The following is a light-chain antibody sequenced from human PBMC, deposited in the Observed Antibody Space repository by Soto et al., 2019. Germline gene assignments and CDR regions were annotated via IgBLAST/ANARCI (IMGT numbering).Light chain of an antibody. CDR2: QVT. V-gene: IGLV2-14*01. Sequence: QSVLTQPASVSGSPGQSITISCTGTSSDLAIYNYVSWYQQQPGKAPKLMIYQVTNRLSGVSNRFSGSRSGNTASLTISGLQAEDEADYYCSSYTDSSNYVFGTGTKVTV. J-gene: IGLJ1*01. CDR1: SSDLAIYNY. CDR3: SSYTDSSNYV.